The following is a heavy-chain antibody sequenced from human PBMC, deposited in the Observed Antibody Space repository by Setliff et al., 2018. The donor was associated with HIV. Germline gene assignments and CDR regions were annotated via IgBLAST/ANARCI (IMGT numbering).Heavy chain of an antibody. CDR1: GGSISSYY. CDR3: ARDRNWNDGGFDY. D-gene: IGHD1-1*01. J-gene: IGHJ4*02. Sequence: SETLSLTCTVSGGSISSYYWSWIRQPPGKGLEWIGYIYYSGSTNYNPSLKSRVTISVDTSKNQLSLKLSSVTAADTAVYYCARDRNWNDGGFDYWGQGTLVTVSS. V-gene: IGHV4-59*01. CDR2: IYYSGST.